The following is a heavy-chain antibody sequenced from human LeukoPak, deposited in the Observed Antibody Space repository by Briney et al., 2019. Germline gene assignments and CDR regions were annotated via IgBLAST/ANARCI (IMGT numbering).Heavy chain of an antibody. D-gene: IGHD3-10*01. V-gene: IGHV1-69*13. CDR2: IIPIVGTA. J-gene: IGHJ4*02. Sequence: SVKVSCKASGGTFSSYAISWVRQAPGQGLEWMGGIIPIVGTANYAQKFQGRVTITADESTSTAYMELSSLRSEDTAVYYCARAHRDSKARAYYYGSGSYYNAFDYWGQGTLVTVSS. CDR1: GGTFSSYA. CDR3: ARAHRDSKARAYYYGSGSYYNAFDY.